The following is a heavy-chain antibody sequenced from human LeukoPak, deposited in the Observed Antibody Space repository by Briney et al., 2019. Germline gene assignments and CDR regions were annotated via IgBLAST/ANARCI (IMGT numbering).Heavy chain of an antibody. CDR2: INHSGST. CDR1: GGSFSGYY. V-gene: IGHV4-34*01. CDR3: ARNVSGIVGAARGNWFDP. J-gene: IGHJ5*02. Sequence: MPSETLSLTCAVYGGSFSGYYWSWIRQPPGKGLEWIGEINHSGSTNYNPSLKSRVTISVDTSKNQFSLKLTSVTAADTAMYYCARNVSGIVGAARGNWFDPWGQGTLVTVSS. D-gene: IGHD1-26*01.